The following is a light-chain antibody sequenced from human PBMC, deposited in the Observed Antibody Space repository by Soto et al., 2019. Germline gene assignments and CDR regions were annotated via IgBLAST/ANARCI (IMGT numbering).Light chain of an antibody. Sequence: QSVLTQPRSVSGSPGQSVTISCTGTSSDVGDYNYVSWYQQHPGKAPKLMFYDVSKRPSGVPDRFSGSKSGNTASLTISGLQAEDEADYYCCSYAGSYTLVFGGGTKLTVL. CDR2: DVS. CDR3: CSYAGSYTLV. CDR1: SSDVGDYNY. V-gene: IGLV2-11*01. J-gene: IGLJ2*01.